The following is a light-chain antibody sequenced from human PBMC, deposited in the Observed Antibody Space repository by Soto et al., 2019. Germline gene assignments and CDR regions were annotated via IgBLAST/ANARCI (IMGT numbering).Light chain of an antibody. CDR1: QSISGA. Sequence: EIVITQSPATLSVSPGGRATLSCRASQSISGALAWYQQKPGQAPRLLIYGASTRATGIPARFSGSGSGTEFTLTISSLQSEDFAVYYCQQYNNWPPGTFGQGTKVDIK. CDR3: QQYNNWPPGT. V-gene: IGKV3-15*01. CDR2: GAS. J-gene: IGKJ1*01.